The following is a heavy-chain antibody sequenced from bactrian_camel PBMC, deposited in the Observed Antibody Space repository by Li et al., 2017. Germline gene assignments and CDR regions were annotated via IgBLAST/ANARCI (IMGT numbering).Heavy chain of an antibody. CDR1: DFTISSAW. Sequence: HVQLVESGGGLVQPGGSLRLSCVASDFTISSAWTYWVRQVPGKGLEWVASILSTGSATYYADSVKGRFTISRDNAKNTVDLQMESLKSEHTALYYCVTGHLWYSSWGQG. CDR3: VTGHLWYSS. V-gene: IGHV3S6*01. CDR2: ILSTGSAT. J-gene: IGHJ6*01. D-gene: IGHD3*01.